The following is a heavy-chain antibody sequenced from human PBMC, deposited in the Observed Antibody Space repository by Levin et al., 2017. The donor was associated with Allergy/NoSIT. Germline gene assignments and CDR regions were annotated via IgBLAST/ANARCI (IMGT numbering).Heavy chain of an antibody. J-gene: IGHJ4*02. V-gene: IGHV3-53*01. CDR2: TYSGGAT. Sequence: GGSLRLSCAASGFVVTRNHMSWVRQAPGKGLEWLSVTYSGGATYYRDSVKGRFTISRDNFKNTLNLQMNSLRAEDTAIYYCARDNYDTPGELDFWGQGTLVTVS. D-gene: IGHD3-9*01. CDR1: GFVVTRNH. CDR3: ARDNYDTPGELDF.